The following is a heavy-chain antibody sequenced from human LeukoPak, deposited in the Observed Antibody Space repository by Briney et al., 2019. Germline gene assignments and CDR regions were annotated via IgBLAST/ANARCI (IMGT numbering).Heavy chain of an antibody. V-gene: IGHV4-59*11. J-gene: IGHJ4*02. CDR3: ARGAGWYDY. CDR1: GGSISSHY. D-gene: IGHD6-19*01. Sequence: SETLSLTCAVSGGSISSHYWCWLRQPPRGGLEWIAYIHYTGRTNYNPSLKGRVTISVDTSNSQFSLNLNSVTAADTAVYYCARGAGWYDYWGQGTLVTVSS. CDR2: IHYTGRT.